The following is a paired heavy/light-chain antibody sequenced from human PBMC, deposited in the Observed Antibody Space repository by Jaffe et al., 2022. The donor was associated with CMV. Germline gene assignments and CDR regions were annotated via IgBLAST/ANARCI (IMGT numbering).Heavy chain of an antibody. CDR1: GYTFTTYA. D-gene: IGHD3-10*01. CDR3: ARDYPGELNYFDY. Sequence: QLVQSGAEVKEPGASVRLSCKASGYTFTTYAIHWVRQAPGQGLEWMGWIVAGNGDTRYSQKLQGRVTITRDTSASTAYMELTSLRSEDTAVYYCARDYPGELNYFDYWGQGALVTVSS. J-gene: IGHJ4*02. V-gene: IGHV1-3*01. CDR2: IVAGNGDT.
Light chain of an antibody. V-gene: IGKV2-28*01. J-gene: IGKJ1*01. CDR3: MQPLQTPWT. Sequence: DIVMTQSPLSLSVTPGEPASISCRSSQSLLHSNGYNYLAWYLQKPGKSPQLLIYLGSNRASGVPDRFSGSGSGTDFTLKISRVEAEDVGVYYCMQPLQTPWTFGQGTKVDIK. CDR1: QSLLHSNGYNY. CDR2: LGS.